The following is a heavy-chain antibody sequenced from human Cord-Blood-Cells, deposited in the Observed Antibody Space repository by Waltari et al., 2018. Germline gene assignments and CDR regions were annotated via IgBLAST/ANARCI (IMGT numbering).Heavy chain of an antibody. J-gene: IGHJ6*02. D-gene: IGHD5-12*01. Sequence: EVQLVESGGGLVQPGGSLRLSCAASGFTVSSNYMCWARQAPGKGLEWASVIYSGGSTYYADSVKRRFTISRDNSKNTLYLQMNSLRAEDTAVYYCARDWNTKSGYDNYYYGMDVWGQGTTVTVSS. CDR1: GFTVSSNY. V-gene: IGHV3-66*01. CDR2: IYSGGST. CDR3: ARDWNTKSGYDNYYYGMDV.